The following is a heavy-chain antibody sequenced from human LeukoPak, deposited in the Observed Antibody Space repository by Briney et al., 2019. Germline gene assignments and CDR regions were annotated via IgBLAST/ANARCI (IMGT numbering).Heavy chain of an antibody. J-gene: IGHJ3*02. D-gene: IGHD3-9*01. CDR2: IRSKAYGGTT. V-gene: IGHV3-49*03. CDR3: TRQSVLRYFDWLFIDAFDI. CDR1: GFTFSSYW. Sequence: GGSLRLSCAASGFTFSSYWMSWFRQAPGKGLEWVGFIRSKAYGGTTEYAASVKGRFTISRDDSKSIAYLQMNSLKTEDTAVYYCTRQSVLRYFDWLFIDAFDIWGQGTMVTVSS.